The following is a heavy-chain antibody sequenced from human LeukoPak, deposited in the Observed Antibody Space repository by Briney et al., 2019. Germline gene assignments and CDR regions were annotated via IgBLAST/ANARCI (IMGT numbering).Heavy chain of an antibody. J-gene: IGHJ3*02. D-gene: IGHD3/OR15-3a*01. V-gene: IGHV4-59*01. Sequence: SETLSLTCTVSGGSISSYYWNRIRQPPGKGLEWIGYIYYSGSTNYNPSLKSRVTISVDASKYQFSLKLRSVTAADTAVYYCARGWTPYAFDIWGQGTVVTVSS. CDR2: IYYSGST. CDR1: GGSISSYY. CDR3: ARGWTPYAFDI.